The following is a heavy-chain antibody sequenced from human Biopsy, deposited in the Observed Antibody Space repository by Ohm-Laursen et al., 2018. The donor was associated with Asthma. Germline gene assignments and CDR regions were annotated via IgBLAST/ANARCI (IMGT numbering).Heavy chain of an antibody. J-gene: IGHJ6*02. Sequence: SDTLPLTCIVSGGSVSTGSYYWSWIRQPPGKGLEWLGYIYYTGSDNYNPSLKSRVTISVDTSKNQFSLRLNSVTAADTAVYYCARGPNYHGSGRAPIGMDVWGQGTTVTVSS. CDR2: IYYTGSD. V-gene: IGHV4-61*01. D-gene: IGHD3-10*01. CDR1: GGSVSTGSYY. CDR3: ARGPNYHGSGRAPIGMDV.